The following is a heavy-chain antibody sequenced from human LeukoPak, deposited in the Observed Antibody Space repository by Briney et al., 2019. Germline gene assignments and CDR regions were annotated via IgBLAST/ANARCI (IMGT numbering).Heavy chain of an antibody. V-gene: IGHV1-2*02. D-gene: IGHD5-12*01. CDR3: ARAGIVATITGGY. J-gene: IGHJ4*02. CDR2: INPNSGGT. Sequence: ASVKVSCKASGYMFTGYYIHWVRQAPGQGLEWMGWINPNSGGTNYAQKFQGRVTMTRDTSIGTAYMELSRLRSDDTAVYYCARAGIVATITGGYWGQGTLVTVSS. CDR1: GYMFTGYY.